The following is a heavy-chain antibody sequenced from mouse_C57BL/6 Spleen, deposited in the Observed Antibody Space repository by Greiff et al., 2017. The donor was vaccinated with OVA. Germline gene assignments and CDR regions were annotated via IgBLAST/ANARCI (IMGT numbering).Heavy chain of an antibody. CDR1: GYTFTDYY. Sequence: EVQLQQSGPELVKPGASVKISCKASGYTFTDYYMNWVKQSHGKSLEWIGDINPNNGGTSYNQKFKGKATLTVDKSSSTAYMELRSLTSEDSAVYYCAREKGFITTFYAMDYWGQGTSVTVSS. V-gene: IGHV1-26*01. D-gene: IGHD1-1*01. CDR2: INPNNGGT. CDR3: AREKGFITTFYAMDY. J-gene: IGHJ4*01.